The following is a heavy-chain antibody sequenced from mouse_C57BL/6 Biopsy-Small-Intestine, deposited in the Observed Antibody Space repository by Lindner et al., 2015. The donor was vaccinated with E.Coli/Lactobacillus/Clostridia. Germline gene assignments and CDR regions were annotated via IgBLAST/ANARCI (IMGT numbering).Heavy chain of an antibody. CDR2: IYPGDGNT. V-gene: IGHV1-82*01. Sequence: VQLQESGPELVKPGASVRISCKASGYAFNSSWMNWVKRGPGKGLEWIGRIYPGDGNTNYNGKFKGKATLTTDKSSSTAYMQLSSLTSEDSAVYFCARADYYYGSSSYYFDYWGQGTTLTVSS. CDR1: GYAFNSSW. J-gene: IGHJ2*01. D-gene: IGHD1-1*01. CDR3: ARADYYYGSSSYYFDY.